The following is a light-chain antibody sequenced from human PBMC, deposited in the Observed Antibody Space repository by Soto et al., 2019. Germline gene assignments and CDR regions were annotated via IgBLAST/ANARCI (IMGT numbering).Light chain of an antibody. CDR2: EVS. V-gene: IGLV2-14*01. CDR1: GSDVGSYKY. J-gene: IGLJ1*01. CDR3: ISYTSSSTLYV. Sequence: QSVLTQPASVSGSPGQSITISCTGTGSDVGSYKYVSWYQQHPGKAPKLIIFEVSNRPSGVSDRFSGSKSGNTASLTISGLQAEDEANYYCISYTSSSTLYVFGTGTKVTVL.